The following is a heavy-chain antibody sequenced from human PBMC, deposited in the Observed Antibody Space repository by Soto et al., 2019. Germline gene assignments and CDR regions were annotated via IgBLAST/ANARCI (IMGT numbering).Heavy chain of an antibody. D-gene: IGHD5-12*01. CDR1: GFTFSSYA. V-gene: IGHV3-23*01. Sequence: GSLRLSCAASGFTFSSYAMSWVRQAPGKGLEWVSSITGSGSSTYYADSVKGRFTISRDNSRKTLYVQMNSLRADDTAVYYCAKGSSYSGYDYEYYFDYWGQGTLVTVSS. J-gene: IGHJ4*02. CDR2: ITGSGSST. CDR3: AKGSSYSGYDYEYYFDY.